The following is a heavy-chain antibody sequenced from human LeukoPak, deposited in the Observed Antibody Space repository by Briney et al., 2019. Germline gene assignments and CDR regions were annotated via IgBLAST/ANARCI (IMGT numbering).Heavy chain of an antibody. CDR1: GFTVSGNY. J-gene: IGHJ4*02. CDR3: ARQYGSGKWYFDF. V-gene: IGHV4-39*01. D-gene: IGHD3-10*01. CDR2: IDYSWST. Sequence: GSLRLSCAASGFTVSGNYMSWVRQPPGKGLEWIGSIDYSWSTYFNPSLKSRVTKSVDTSRNQFSLKLTSVTAADTAVYYCARQYGSGKWYFDFWGQGTLVTVSS.